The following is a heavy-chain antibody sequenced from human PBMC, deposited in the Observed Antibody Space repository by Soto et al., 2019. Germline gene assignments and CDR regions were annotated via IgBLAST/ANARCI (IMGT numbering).Heavy chain of an antibody. D-gene: IGHD3-10*01. V-gene: IGHV4-34*01. CDR2: INHSGST. Sequence: SETLSLTCAVYGGSFSGYYWSWIRQPPGKGLEWIGEINHSGSTNYNPSLKSRVTISVDTSKNQFSLKLSSVTAADTAVYYCARGYGRNFHYPGQGTLVTVSS. J-gene: IGHJ4*02. CDR3: ARGYGRNFHY. CDR1: GGSFSGYY.